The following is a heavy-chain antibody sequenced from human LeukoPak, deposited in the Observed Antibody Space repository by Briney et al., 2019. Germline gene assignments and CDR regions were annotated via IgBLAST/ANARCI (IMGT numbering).Heavy chain of an antibody. CDR1: GGSFSGYY. CDR3: ARPSYSSGWSIFDY. Sequence: SETLSLTCAVYGGSFSGYYWSWIRQPPGKGLEWIGEINHSGSTNYNPSLKSRVTISVDTSKNQFSLKLSSVTAADTAVYYCARPSYSSGWSIFDYWGQGTLVTVSS. V-gene: IGHV4-34*01. D-gene: IGHD6-19*01. CDR2: INHSGST. J-gene: IGHJ4*02.